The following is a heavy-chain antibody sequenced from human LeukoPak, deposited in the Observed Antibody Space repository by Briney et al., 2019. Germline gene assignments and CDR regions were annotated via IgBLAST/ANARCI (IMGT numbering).Heavy chain of an antibody. D-gene: IGHD2-15*01. CDR1: GGSVSSNGYF. Sequence: SEILSLTCTVSGGSVSSNGYFWNWIRQPPGKGLEWIGYIYNRGSTNYNPSLKSRVTISVDTSNNQFSLKLSSVTAADTAVYYCARGGSPASGDYWGQGTLVTVSS. V-gene: IGHV4-61*08. CDR3: ARGGSPASGDY. CDR2: IYNRGST. J-gene: IGHJ4*02.